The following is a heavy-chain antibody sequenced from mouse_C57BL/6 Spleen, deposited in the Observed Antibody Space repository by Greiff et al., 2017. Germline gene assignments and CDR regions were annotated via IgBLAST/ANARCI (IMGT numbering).Heavy chain of an antibody. CDR3: ARGGDYDGPLFAY. CDR2: LYPGDGDT. J-gene: IGHJ3*01. Sequence: VQLKQSGAELVKPGASVKISCKASGYAFSSYWMNWVKQRPGKGLEWIGQLYPGDGDTNYKGKFKGKATLTADKSSSTAYMQLSSLTSEDSAVYFCARGGDYDGPLFAYWGQGTLVTVSA. CDR1: GYAFSSYW. D-gene: IGHD2-4*01. V-gene: IGHV1-80*01.